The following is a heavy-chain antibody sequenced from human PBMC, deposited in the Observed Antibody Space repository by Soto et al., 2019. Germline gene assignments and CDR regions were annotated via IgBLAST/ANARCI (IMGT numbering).Heavy chain of an antibody. CDR3: ARDQSPDSSGWHHRHFDY. V-gene: IGHV3-30-3*01. J-gene: IGHJ4*02. CDR2: ISYDGSNK. Sequence: QVQLVESGGGVVQPGRSLRLSCAASGFTFSTYAMHWVRQAPGKGLEWVAVISYDGSNKYYADSVKGRFTISRDNSKNTLYRQRNSLRGEDTAVDYCARDQSPDSSGWHHRHFDYWGQGTLVTVSS. CDR1: GFTFSTYA. D-gene: IGHD6-19*01.